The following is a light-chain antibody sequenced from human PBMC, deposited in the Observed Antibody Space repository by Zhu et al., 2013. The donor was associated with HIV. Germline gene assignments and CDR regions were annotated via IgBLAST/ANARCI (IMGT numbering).Light chain of an antibody. V-gene: IGKV1-5*01. CDR1: QSISNW. Sequence: DIQLTQSPSFLSASVGDTVTITCRASQSISNWLAWYQQKPGKAPKLLIYDASKLESGVPSRFSGSGSGTEFSLTISSLQPDDFATYYCQQYNTWTFGQGTRVEIK. CDR3: QQYNTWT. J-gene: IGKJ1*01. CDR2: DAS.